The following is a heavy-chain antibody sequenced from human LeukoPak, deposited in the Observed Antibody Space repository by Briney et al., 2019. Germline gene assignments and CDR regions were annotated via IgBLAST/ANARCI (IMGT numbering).Heavy chain of an antibody. V-gene: IGHV3-49*04. CDR3: TREVSRKLYGDYSDY. Sequence: PGGSLRLSCTASGFTFGDYAMSWVRQAPGKGLEWVGFIRSKAYGGTTEYAASVKGRFTISRDDSKSIAYLQMDSLKTEDTAVYYCTREVSRKLYGDYSDYWGQGTLVTVSS. D-gene: IGHD4-17*01. J-gene: IGHJ4*02. CDR1: GFTFGDYA. CDR2: IRSKAYGGTT.